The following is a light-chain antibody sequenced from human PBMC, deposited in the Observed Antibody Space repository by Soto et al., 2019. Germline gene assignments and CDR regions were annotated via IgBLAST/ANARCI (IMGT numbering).Light chain of an antibody. V-gene: IGKV1-9*01. CDR2: AAS. CDR3: QQLNSYTWT. CDR1: QGISSY. J-gene: IGKJ1*01. Sequence: DIQLTQSPSFLSASVGDRVTITCRASQGISSYLAWYQQKPGKAPKLLIYAASTLQSGVPSRFSGSGSGTEFTLTISRLQPEDFATYYCQQLNSYTWTFGQGTKVDIK.